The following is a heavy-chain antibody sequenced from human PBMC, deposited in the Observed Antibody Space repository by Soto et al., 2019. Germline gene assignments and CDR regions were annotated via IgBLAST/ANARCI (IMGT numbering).Heavy chain of an antibody. CDR3: AAERGGDCVWGSYRPGDYYGMDV. CDR1: GGTFSSYT. V-gene: IGHV1-69*02. Sequence: SVKVSCKASGGTFSSYTITWVRQAPGQGLEWMGRIVPILGIPNYAQKFQGRVTITADKSTSTAYMELSSLRSEDTAVYYCAAERGGDCVWGSYRPGDYYGMDVWGQGTTVTVSS. CDR2: IVPILGIP. D-gene: IGHD3-16*02. J-gene: IGHJ6*02.